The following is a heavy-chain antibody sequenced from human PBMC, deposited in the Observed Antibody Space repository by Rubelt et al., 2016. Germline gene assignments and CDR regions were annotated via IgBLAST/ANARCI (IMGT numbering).Heavy chain of an antibody. Sequence: QVQLQQSGPGLVKPSQTLSLTCAISGDSVSNNSATWNWIRQSPSRGLEWLGRTYFRSKWYTDYAETVNRRITVNPDTSKNQFSLQLNSVTPEDTAVYYCARGAYRAFDFWGQGTMVTVSS. CDR3: ARGAYRAFDF. CDR2: TYFRSKWYT. D-gene: IGHD1-14*01. J-gene: IGHJ3*01. CDR1: GDSVSNNSAT. V-gene: IGHV6-1*01.